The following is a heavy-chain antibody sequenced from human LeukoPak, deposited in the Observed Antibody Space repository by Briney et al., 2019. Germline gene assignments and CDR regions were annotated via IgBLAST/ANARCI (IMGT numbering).Heavy chain of an antibody. Sequence: GGSLRLSCAASGFTFSDYYMSWIRQAPGKGLEWVSYISSSGSTIYYADSVKGRFTISRDNAKNSLYLQMNSLRAEDTAVYYCARVARGRSSLVPQYYYYYYMDVWGKGTTVTISS. V-gene: IGHV3-11*01. CDR2: ISSSGSTI. CDR1: GFTFSDYY. J-gene: IGHJ6*03. CDR3: ARVARGRSSLVPQYYYYYYMDV. D-gene: IGHD4/OR15-4a*01.